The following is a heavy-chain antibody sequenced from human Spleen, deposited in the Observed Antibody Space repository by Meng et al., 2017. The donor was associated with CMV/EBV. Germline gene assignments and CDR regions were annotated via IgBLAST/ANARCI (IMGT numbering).Heavy chain of an antibody. CDR2: INTDGSAT. D-gene: IGHD4-11*01. CDR1: GFTFSSYW. J-gene: IGHJ6*02. CDR3: AKDVMTTDPYGADV. Sequence: GESLKISCAASGFTFSSYWMHWVRQAPGKGLVWVSRINTDGSATTYADSVKGRFTISRDNARNTLYLQMSSLRVEDTAVYYCAKDVMTTDPYGADVWGQGTTVTVSS. V-gene: IGHV3-74*01.